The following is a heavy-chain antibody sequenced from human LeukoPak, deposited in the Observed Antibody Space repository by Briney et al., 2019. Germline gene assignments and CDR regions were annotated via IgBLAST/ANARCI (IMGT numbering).Heavy chain of an antibody. CDR3: AKTTVGYSSGRYPGWPADC. Sequence: GGSLRLSCAASGFTFNTYAIYWVRQAPGKGLEWVSGICGSGGCTYYADSVEGRFTISRDNSKNTVYLQMNSLTADDTAVYYCAKTTVGYSSGRYPGWPADCWGQGTLVTVSS. J-gene: IGHJ4*02. CDR1: GFTFNTYA. CDR2: ICGSGGCT. V-gene: IGHV3-23*01. D-gene: IGHD6-19*01.